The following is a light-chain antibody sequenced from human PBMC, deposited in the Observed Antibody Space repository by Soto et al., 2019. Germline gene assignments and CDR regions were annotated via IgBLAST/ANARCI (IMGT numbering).Light chain of an antibody. V-gene: IGLV2-8*01. CDR1: SSDVGYYDY. J-gene: IGLJ1*01. CDR2: EVT. Sequence: QSALTQPPSASGLPGQSVTISCTGTSSDVGYYDYVSWYQQHPDKAPKLVIYEVTKRPSGVPDRVSASKSGNTASLTVSGLRAEDEADYYCSSYAGSNNFVFGSGTKVTVL. CDR3: SSYAGSNNFV.